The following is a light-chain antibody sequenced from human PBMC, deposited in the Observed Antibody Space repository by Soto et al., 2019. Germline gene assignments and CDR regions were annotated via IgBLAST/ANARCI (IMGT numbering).Light chain of an antibody. CDR1: QSVTNS. J-gene: IGKJ5*01. Sequence: IGMTQSPATVSVSSGERATXSCRASQSVTNSLAWYQQKPGQAPTLLLYGASTSATGIPATFSGSGSGTEFTLTISSLQAEDFAVYYCQQYNNLPPITFGQGTRVEI. V-gene: IGKV3-15*01. CDR3: QQYNNLPPIT. CDR2: GAS.